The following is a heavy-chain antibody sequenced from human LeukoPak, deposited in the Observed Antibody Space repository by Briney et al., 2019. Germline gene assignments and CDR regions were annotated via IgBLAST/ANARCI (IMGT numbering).Heavy chain of an antibody. CDR3: ARGSSKAMVSFWFDP. CDR2: IYSGGST. D-gene: IGHD5-18*01. CDR1: GFSVSNNY. V-gene: IGHV3-53*01. Sequence: GGSLRLSCAVSGFSVSNNYMNWVRQAPGKGLEWVSVIYSGGSTYYADSMKGRITISRDSSKNTVYLQMNSLRAEDTALYYCARGSSKAMVSFWFDPWGQGTLVTVSS. J-gene: IGHJ5*02.